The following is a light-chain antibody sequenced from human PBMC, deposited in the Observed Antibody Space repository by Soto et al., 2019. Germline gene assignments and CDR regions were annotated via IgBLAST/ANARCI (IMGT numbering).Light chain of an antibody. CDR3: QQYGTSPPLT. CDR1: QSVSSNY. Sequence: EIVLPQSPGTLSLSPGERATLSCRASQSVSSNYLAWYQQKPGQAPRLLIYGASSRATGIPDRFSGSGSATDFTLTISRLEPEDFAVYYCQQYGTSPPLTFGGGTKVDIK. J-gene: IGKJ4*01. V-gene: IGKV3-20*01. CDR2: GAS.